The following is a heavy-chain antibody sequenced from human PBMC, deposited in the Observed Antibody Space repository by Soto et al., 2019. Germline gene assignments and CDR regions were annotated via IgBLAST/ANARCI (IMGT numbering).Heavy chain of an antibody. J-gene: IGHJ4*02. V-gene: IGHV3-23*01. CDR2: SSATGAGT. D-gene: IGHD2-21*01. CDR3: AKDRRAGGKYGFYSDY. CDR1: GFTFSSYG. Sequence: EVQLLESGGGLVQPGGSLRLSCAASGFTFSSYGMTWVRQAPGKGLEWVSFSSATGAGTYYADSVKGRFTISRDNSKNGLYLQMTRPRADDTAVYYCAKDRRAGGKYGFYSDYWGQGALVMVSS.